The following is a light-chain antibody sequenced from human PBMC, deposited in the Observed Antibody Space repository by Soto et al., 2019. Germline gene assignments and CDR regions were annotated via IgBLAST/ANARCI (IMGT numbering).Light chain of an antibody. V-gene: IGKV1-5*01. CDR2: DAS. CDR3: QQYNSDYT. Sequence: DIQMTQSPSSLSASVGDRVTITCRASQSIGRWLAWYQQKPGKAPKFLIYDASSLESGVPSRFSGSGSGTEFTLTISSLQPDDFASYYCQQYNSDYTFGQGTKVDIK. CDR1: QSIGRW. J-gene: IGKJ2*01.